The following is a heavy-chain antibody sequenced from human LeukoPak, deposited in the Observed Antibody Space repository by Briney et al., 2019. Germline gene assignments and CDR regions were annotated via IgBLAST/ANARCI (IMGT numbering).Heavy chain of an antibody. V-gene: IGHV4-4*02. Sequence: SETLSLTCAVSGGSISSSNWWSWVRQPPGKGLEWIGEIYHSGSTNYNPSLKSRVTISVDTSKNQFSLKLSSVTAADTAVYYCARALLVGAFYGMDVWGQGTTVTVSS. CDR3: ARALLVGAFYGMDV. J-gene: IGHJ6*02. CDR1: GGSISSSNW. D-gene: IGHD1-26*01. CDR2: IYHSGST.